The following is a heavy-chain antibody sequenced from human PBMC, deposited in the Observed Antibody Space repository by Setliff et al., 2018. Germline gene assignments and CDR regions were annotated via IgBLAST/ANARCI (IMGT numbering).Heavy chain of an antibody. CDR1: GYPFTNYG. Sequence: ASVKVSCKASGYPFTNYGITWVRQAPGQGLEWLGWISTYNVNTTYAQKLQDRVTIITDESTSTAYMELSSLRTEDTAVYYCAREGVDTRSSTDYRYYMDVWGKGTTVTVSS. V-gene: IGHV1-18*01. D-gene: IGHD5-18*01. J-gene: IGHJ6*03. CDR2: ISTYNVNT. CDR3: AREGVDTRSSTDYRYYMDV.